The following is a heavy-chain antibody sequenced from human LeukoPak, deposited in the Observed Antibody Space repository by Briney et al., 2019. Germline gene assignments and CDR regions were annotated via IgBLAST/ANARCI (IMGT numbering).Heavy chain of an antibody. J-gene: IGHJ4*02. CDR2: ISWNSGSI. Sequence: GGSLRLSCAASGFTFDDYAMHWVRQAPGKGLEWVPGISWNSGSIGYADSVKGRFTISRDNAKNSLYLQMNSLRAEDMALYYCAKDKYGDYAGGFDYWGQGTLVTVSS. CDR1: GFTFDDYA. CDR3: AKDKYGDYAGGFDY. V-gene: IGHV3-9*03. D-gene: IGHD4-17*01.